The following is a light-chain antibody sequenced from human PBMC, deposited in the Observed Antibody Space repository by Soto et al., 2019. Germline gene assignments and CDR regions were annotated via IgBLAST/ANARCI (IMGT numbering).Light chain of an antibody. CDR1: SSNIESNF. CDR3: TVWDDSLRGRL. Sequence: QSVLTQPPSASGTPGQRVTISCSGSSSNIESNFVYWYQQFPGTAPRLLIYRNNQRPSGVPVRFSGSKSGTSASLAISALRSEDEADYYCTVWDDSLRGRLFGGGTKLTVL. CDR2: RNN. J-gene: IGLJ2*01. V-gene: IGLV1-47*01.